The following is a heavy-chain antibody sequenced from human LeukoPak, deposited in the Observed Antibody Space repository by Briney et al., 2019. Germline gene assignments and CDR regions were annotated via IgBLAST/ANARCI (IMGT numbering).Heavy chain of an antibody. Sequence: ASVKVSCKASGYTFTGYYMHWVRQAPGQGLEWMGWINPNSGGTNYAQKFQGRVTMTTDTSTSTAYMELRSLRSDDTAVYYCARGRGISSSRYDYWGQGSLVTVSS. V-gene: IGHV1-2*02. J-gene: IGHJ4*02. CDR1: GYTFTGYY. CDR2: INPNSGGT. CDR3: ARGRGISSSRYDY. D-gene: IGHD6-6*01.